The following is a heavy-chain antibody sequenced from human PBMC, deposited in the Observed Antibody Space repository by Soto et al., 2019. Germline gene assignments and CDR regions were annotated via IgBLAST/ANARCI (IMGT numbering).Heavy chain of an antibody. V-gene: IGHV1-69*14. Sequence: QVQLVQSGAEVTKPGSSVKVSCKTSGDTFTNYAISWVRQAPGQGLKWLGGIVPILGTTNYAQEVQGRVTVAADKSTNTAYMELASLTSEDTAVYYCATSFTLLCNGGICFLILDSWGQVTLVTVSS. J-gene: IGHJ5*01. CDR3: ATSFTLLCNGGICFLILDS. D-gene: IGHD2-15*01. CDR2: IVPILGTT. CDR1: GDTFTNYA.